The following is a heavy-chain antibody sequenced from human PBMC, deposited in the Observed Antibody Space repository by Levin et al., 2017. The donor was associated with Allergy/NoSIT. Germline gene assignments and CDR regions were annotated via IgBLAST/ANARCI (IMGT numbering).Heavy chain of an antibody. D-gene: IGHD1-20*01. Sequence: LSLTCAASGFTVSTNYMSWVRQAPGKGLEWVSVIYTGGSTYYADSVKGRFTISRDNSKDMLYLQMNSLRAEDTAMYYCARGIIGANNWFDPWGQGTLVTVSS. V-gene: IGHV3-53*01. CDR2: IYTGGST. CDR3: ARGIIGANNWFDP. J-gene: IGHJ5*02. CDR1: GFTVSTNY.